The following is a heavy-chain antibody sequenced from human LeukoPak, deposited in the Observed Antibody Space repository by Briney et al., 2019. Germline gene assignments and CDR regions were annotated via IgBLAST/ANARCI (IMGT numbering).Heavy chain of an antibody. CDR3: TRDRGTYNWLDP. CDR1: GFTLSDSA. CDR2: IDRPAKSYAT. V-gene: IGHV3-73*01. D-gene: IGHD1-26*01. J-gene: IGHJ5*02. Sequence: GGSLRLSCAASGFTLSDSAIHWARQASGKGLEWVGLIDRPAKSYATAYGASVGGRFTISRDDSKNTAYLQMDSLKTEDTALYYCTRDRGTYNWLDPWGQGTLVTVSS.